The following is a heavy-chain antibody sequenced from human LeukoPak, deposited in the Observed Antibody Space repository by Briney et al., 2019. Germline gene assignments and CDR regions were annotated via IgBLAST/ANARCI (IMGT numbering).Heavy chain of an antibody. CDR1: GFTFSTYW. V-gene: IGHV3-74*01. CDR3: ARFNVPGTGP. J-gene: IGHJ5*02. Sequence: PGGSLRLSCAASGFTFSTYWMHWVRQAPGKGLVWVSRIKGDGSSTSYADSVKGRFTISRDNANNTVYLQRNSLRAEDTAVYYCARFNVPGTGPWGQGTLVTVSS. D-gene: IGHD1-14*01. CDR2: IKGDGSST.